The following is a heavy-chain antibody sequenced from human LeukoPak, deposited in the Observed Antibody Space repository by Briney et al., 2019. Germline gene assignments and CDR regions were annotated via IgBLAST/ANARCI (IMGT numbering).Heavy chain of an antibody. V-gene: IGHV3-23*01. Sequence: GGSLRLSCAASGFPFTFAMSWVRQAPGKGLEWVSTISGSGGDTYYAESVKGRFTISRDNSKDALYLQMDSLRAEDTAVYYCAKQSTARSLGEGGRGTLVTVSS. CDR3: AKQSTARSLGE. D-gene: IGHD6-6*01. J-gene: IGHJ4*02. CDR1: GFPFTFA. CDR2: ISGSGGDT.